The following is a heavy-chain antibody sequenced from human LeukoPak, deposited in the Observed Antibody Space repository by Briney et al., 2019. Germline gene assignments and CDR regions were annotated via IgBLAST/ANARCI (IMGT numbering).Heavy chain of an antibody. J-gene: IGHJ4*02. V-gene: IGHV3-7*03. CDR2: IKEDGTET. CDR3: AKEGRSLQTY. Sequence: GSLRLSCAASGFMFCSNWMSWVRLAPGKGLEWVANIKEDGTETYYVDFVKGRFTISRDNAKNSLYLQMNSLRVEDTAVYYCAKEGRSLQTYWGQGTLVTVSS. CDR1: GFMFCSNW. D-gene: IGHD5-24*01.